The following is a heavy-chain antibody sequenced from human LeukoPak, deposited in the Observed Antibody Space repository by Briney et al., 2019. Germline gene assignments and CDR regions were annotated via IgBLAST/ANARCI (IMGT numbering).Heavy chain of an antibody. CDR1: GYTFTGYY. V-gene: IGHV1-2*02. J-gene: IGHJ4*02. D-gene: IGHD6-13*01. CDR2: INPNSGGT. CDR3: ARDLSTYSSSWYGDY. Sequence: ASVKVSCRASGYTFTGYYMHWVRQAPGQGLEWMGWINPNSGGTNYAQKFQGRVTMTRDTSISIAYMELSRLRSDDTAVYYCARDLSTYSSSWYGDYWGQGTLVTVSS.